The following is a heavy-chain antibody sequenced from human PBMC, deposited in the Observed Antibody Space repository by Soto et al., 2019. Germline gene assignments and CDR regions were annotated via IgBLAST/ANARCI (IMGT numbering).Heavy chain of an antibody. CDR2: IYSGGST. CDR3: ARDLGKDDDFDI. Sequence: GGSLRVSCAASGFTVSSNYMSWVRQAPGKGLEWVSVIYSGGSTYYADSVKGRFTISRDNSKNTLYLQMNSLRAEDTAVYYCARDLGKDDDFDIWGQVPIFTVSS. V-gene: IGHV3-53*01. CDR1: GFTVSSNY. J-gene: IGHJ3*02.